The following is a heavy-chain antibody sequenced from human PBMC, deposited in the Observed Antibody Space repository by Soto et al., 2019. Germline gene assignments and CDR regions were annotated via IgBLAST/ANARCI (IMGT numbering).Heavy chain of an antibody. CDR1: GFTFSSYD. D-gene: IGHD6-19*01. Sequence: GGSLRLSCAASGFTFSSYDMHWVRQATGKGLEWVSAIGTAGDTYYPGSVKGRFTISRENAKNSLYLQMNSLRAGDTAVYYCARAQPSSGWSRYYYYGMDVWGQGTTVTV. V-gene: IGHV3-13*04. CDR2: IGTAGDT. CDR3: ARAQPSSGWSRYYYYGMDV. J-gene: IGHJ6*02.